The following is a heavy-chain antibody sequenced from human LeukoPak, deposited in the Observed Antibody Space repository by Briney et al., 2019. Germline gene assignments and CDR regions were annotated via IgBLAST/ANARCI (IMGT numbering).Heavy chain of an antibody. V-gene: IGHV1-69*13. J-gene: IGHJ4*02. CDR2: IIPIFGTA. D-gene: IGHD5-12*01. CDR3: ARAADYYSGYDWGYFDY. Sequence: GASVKVSCKASGGTFSSYAISWVRQAPGQGLEWMGGIIPIFGTANYAQKFQGRVTITADESTSTAYMELSSLRSEDTAVYYCARAADYYSGYDWGYFDYWGQGTLVTVSS. CDR1: GGTFSSYA.